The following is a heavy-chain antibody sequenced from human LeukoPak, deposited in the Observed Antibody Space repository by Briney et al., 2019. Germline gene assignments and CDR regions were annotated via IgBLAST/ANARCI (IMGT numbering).Heavy chain of an antibody. CDR1: GFTFSNAW. D-gene: IGHD2-2*01. CDR2: IKEDGSAQ. J-gene: IGHJ5*02. V-gene: IGHV3-7*01. CDR3: ATSSNAPGNH. Sequence: PGGSLRLSCAASGFTFSNAWMSWVRQAPGKGLEWVANIKEDGSAQYYVDSVKGRFTISRDNAQNSLNLQMNSLRAEDTAVYYCATSSNAPGNHWGQGTLVTVSS.